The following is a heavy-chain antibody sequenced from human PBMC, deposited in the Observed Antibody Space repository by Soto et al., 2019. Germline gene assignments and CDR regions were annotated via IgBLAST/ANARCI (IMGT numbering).Heavy chain of an antibody. D-gene: IGHD6-13*01. CDR1: GFTFSNAW. Sequence: GGSLRLSCAASGFTFSNAWMNWVRQAPGKGLEWVGRIKSKTDGGTTDYAAPVKGRFTISRDDSKNTLYLQMNSLKTEDTAVYYCTTDHSPFPPHLLAAAGQNWFDPWGQGTLVTVSS. CDR3: TTDHSPFPPHLLAAAGQNWFDP. J-gene: IGHJ5*02. V-gene: IGHV3-15*07. CDR2: IKSKTDGGTT.